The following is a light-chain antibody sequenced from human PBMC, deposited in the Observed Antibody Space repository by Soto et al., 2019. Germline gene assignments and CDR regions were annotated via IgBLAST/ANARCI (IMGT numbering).Light chain of an antibody. Sequence: DITMTQSPSSLSASVGDRVTITCRASQGISNYLAWYQQKPGTVPKLLISAASTLQTGVPSRFSGGGSGTDFTLTISSLQPEDVATYYCQKYNSAPWTFGQGTKVDI. J-gene: IGKJ1*01. CDR1: QGISNY. CDR2: AAS. V-gene: IGKV1-27*01. CDR3: QKYNSAPWT.